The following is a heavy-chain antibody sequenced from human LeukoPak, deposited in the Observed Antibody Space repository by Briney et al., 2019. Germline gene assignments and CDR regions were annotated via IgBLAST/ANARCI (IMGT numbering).Heavy chain of an antibody. J-gene: IGHJ5*02. Sequence: SETLSLTCTVSRGSITTYYWSWIRQPAGKGLEWIGNVYYSGSTTYNTSLKSRVSISADMSKHKFSLQLRSVTAADTATYYCATDRQEGGSGSYWFDPWGQGTQVTVSS. V-gene: IGHV4-59*01. CDR1: RGSITTYY. CDR3: ATDRQEGGSGSYWFDP. CDR2: VYYSGST. D-gene: IGHD3-10*01.